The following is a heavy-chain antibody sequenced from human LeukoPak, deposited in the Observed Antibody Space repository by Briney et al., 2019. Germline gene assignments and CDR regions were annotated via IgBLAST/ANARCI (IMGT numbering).Heavy chain of an antibody. D-gene: IGHD5-12*01. Sequence: ASVKVSCKASGYTFTSYGISWVPQAPGQGLEWMGWISAYNGNTNYAQKLQGRVTMTTDTSTSTAYMELRSLRSDDTAVYYCARDSVERGYEYYFDYWGQGTLVTVSS. V-gene: IGHV1-18*01. CDR3: ARDSVERGYEYYFDY. CDR2: ISAYNGNT. CDR1: GYTFTSYG. J-gene: IGHJ4*02.